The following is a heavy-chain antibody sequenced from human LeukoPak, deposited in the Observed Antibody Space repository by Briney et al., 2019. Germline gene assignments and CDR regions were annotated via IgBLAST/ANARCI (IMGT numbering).Heavy chain of an antibody. D-gene: IGHD3-16*02. CDR1: GYTFTSYG. CDR3: ARAAFGGVIVMGNWFDP. V-gene: IGHV1-18*01. J-gene: IGHJ5*02. CDR2: SPYNGNT. Sequence: ASVKVSCKASGYTFTSYGISWVRQAPGQGLEWMGWSPYNGNTNYAQKLQGRVTMTTDTSTSTAYMELRSLRSDDTAVYYCARAAFGGVIVMGNWFDPWGQGTLVTVSS.